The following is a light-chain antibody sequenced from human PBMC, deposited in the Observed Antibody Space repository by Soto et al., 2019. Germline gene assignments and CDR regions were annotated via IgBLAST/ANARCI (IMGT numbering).Light chain of an antibody. V-gene: IGKV3-15*01. CDR2: GAS. CDR1: QSISGT. J-gene: IGKJ1*01. CDR3: QQYNNWPWT. Sequence: EIVMTQSPATLSVSPGGRATLSCRASQSISGTLAWYQQRPGQAPRLLIYGASTRATSVPARFSGSGSGTDFTLTISSLQSEDFAVYYCQQYNNWPWTFGQGTKVDIK.